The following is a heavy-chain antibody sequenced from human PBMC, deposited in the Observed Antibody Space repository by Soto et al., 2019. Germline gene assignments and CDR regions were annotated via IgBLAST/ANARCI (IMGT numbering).Heavy chain of an antibody. CDR1: GFSFGSYA. V-gene: IGHV3-23*01. D-gene: IGHD3-3*01. Sequence: GVSLRLSCAASGFSFGSYALSWVRQAPGKGLEWVSTISGSDGKTFYADSVKGRFSISRDTSQSTLYLQMNSLRADDTAMYYCARWSHLDYWGQGTRVTVSS. CDR3: ARWSHLDY. J-gene: IGHJ4*02. CDR2: ISGSDGKT.